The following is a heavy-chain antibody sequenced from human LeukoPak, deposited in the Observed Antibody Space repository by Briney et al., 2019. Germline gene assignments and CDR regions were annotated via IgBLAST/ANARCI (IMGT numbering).Heavy chain of an antibody. J-gene: IGHJ3*02. D-gene: IGHD2-15*01. CDR1: GYTFTSYD. V-gene: IGHV1-8*03. CDR3: ARRGAFDCSGGSCYSEHDAFDI. CDR2: MNPNSGNT. Sequence: ASVKVSCKASGYTFTSYDINWVRQATGQGLEWMGWMNPNSGNTGYAQKFQGRVTITRNTSISTAYMELSSLRSEDTAVYYCARRGAFDCSGGSCYSEHDAFDIWGQGTMVTVSS.